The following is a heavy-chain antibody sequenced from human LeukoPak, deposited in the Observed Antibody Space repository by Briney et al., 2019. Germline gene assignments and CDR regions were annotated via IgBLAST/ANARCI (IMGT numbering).Heavy chain of an antibody. J-gene: IGHJ4*02. V-gene: IGHV1-8*03. Sequence: ASVKVSCKASGYTFTSYDINWVQQATGQGLEWMGWMNPNSGNTGYAQKFQGRVTITRNTSISTAYMELSSLRSEDTAVYYCARGARRGSIAARLPFYWGQGTLVTVSS. CDR2: MNPNSGNT. CDR3: ARGARRGSIAARLPFY. CDR1: GYTFTSYD. D-gene: IGHD6-6*01.